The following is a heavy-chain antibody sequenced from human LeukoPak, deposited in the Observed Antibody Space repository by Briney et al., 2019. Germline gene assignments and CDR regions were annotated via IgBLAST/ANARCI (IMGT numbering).Heavy chain of an antibody. CDR2: IRSDGSNK. CDR1: GFSFSSYG. V-gene: IGHV3-30*02. J-gene: IGHJ3*02. D-gene: IGHD1-26*01. CDR3: ARDYASGSYFRLPHAFDI. Sequence: GGSLRLSCAGSGFSFSSYGMHWVRQAPGKGLEWMAFIRSDGSNKYYADSVKGRFTISRDNSKNTLYLQMNSLRAEDTAVYYCARDYASGSYFRLPHAFDIWGQGTMVTVSS.